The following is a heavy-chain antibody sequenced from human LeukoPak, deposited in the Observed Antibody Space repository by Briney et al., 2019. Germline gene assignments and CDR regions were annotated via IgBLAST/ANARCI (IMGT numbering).Heavy chain of an antibody. Sequence: SETLSLTCTVSGGSISSGSYYWSWIRQPAGKGLEWIGRIYTSGSTNYNPSLKSRVTISVDTSKNQFSLKLSSVTAADTAVYYCARANYYDTSGYSRGAFDIWGQGTMVTVSS. CDR1: GGSISSGSYY. D-gene: IGHD3-22*01. CDR3: ARANYYDTSGYSRGAFDI. CDR2: IYTSGST. V-gene: IGHV4-61*02. J-gene: IGHJ3*02.